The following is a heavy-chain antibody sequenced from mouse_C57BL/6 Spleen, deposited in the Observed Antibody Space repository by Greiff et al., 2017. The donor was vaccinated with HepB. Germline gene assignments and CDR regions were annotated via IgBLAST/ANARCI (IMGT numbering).Heavy chain of an antibody. CDR3: ARRSGYGYFDY. CDR2: IYPSDSET. D-gene: IGHD2-2*01. CDR1: GYTFTSYW. J-gene: IGHJ2*01. V-gene: IGHV1-61*01. Sequence: VQLQQPGAELVRPGSSVKLSCKASGYTFTSYWMDWVKQRPGQGLEWIGNIYPSDSETHYNQKFKDKATLTVDKSSSTAYMQLSSLTSEDSAVYYCARRSGYGYFDYWGQGTILTVSS.